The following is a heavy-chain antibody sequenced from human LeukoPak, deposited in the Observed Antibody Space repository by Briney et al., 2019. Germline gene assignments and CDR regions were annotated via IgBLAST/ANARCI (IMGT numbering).Heavy chain of an antibody. CDR1: GFTVSSNY. J-gene: IGHJ4*02. CDR3: ARVYGSGSYYVDY. Sequence: PGGSLRLSCAASGFTVSSNYMSWVRQAPGKGLEWVSVIYSGGSTYYADSVKGRFTISRDNSKNTLYLQMNSLRAEDTAVYYCARVYGSGSYYVDYWAREPWSPSPQ. CDR2: IYSGGST. D-gene: IGHD3-10*01. V-gene: IGHV3-66*01.